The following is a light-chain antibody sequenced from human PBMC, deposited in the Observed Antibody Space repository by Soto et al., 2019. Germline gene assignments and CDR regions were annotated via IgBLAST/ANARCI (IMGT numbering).Light chain of an antibody. CDR2: EVS. Sequence: QSVLTQPPSASGSPGQSVTISCTGTSSDVGAYNYVSWYQQLPGKAPKLIIYEVSKRPSGVPDPFSGSKSGNTASLTVSGLQAEDEADYYCTSYAGTYSFFYVFGTGTKVTVL. V-gene: IGLV2-8*01. CDR1: SSDVGAYNY. J-gene: IGLJ1*01. CDR3: TSYAGTYSFFYV.